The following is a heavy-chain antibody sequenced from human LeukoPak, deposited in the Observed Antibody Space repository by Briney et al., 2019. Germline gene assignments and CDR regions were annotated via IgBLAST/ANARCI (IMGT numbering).Heavy chain of an antibody. D-gene: IGHD6-19*01. CDR2: ISYDGSNK. J-gene: IGHJ4*02. CDR3: ARDKYSSFDY. Sequence: PGGSLRLSCAASGFSFSTYGMHWVRQAPGKGLEWVAVISYDGSNKYYADSVKGRFTISRDNSKNTLYLQMNSLRAEDTAVCYCARDKYSSFDYWGQGTLVTVSS. CDR1: GFSFSTYG. V-gene: IGHV3-30*03.